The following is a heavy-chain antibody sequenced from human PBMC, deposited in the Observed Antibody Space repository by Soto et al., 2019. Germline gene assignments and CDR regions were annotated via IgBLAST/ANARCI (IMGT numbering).Heavy chain of an antibody. CDR2: INAGNGNR. V-gene: IGHV1-3*01. CDR1: GYTFTSYA. CDR3: ARDQYSGYDFPGYFDY. D-gene: IGHD5-12*01. Sequence: ASVKVSCKASGYTFTSYAMHWVRQVPGQRLEWMGWINAGNGNRKYSQKFQGRVTITRDTSASTAYMELSSLRSEDTAVYYCARDQYSGYDFPGYFDYWGQGTLVTVSS. J-gene: IGHJ4*02.